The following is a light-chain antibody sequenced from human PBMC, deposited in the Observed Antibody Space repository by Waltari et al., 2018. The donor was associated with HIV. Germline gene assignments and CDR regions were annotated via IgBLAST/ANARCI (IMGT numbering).Light chain of an antibody. CDR1: QGISSW. V-gene: IGKV1-12*01. J-gene: IGKJ1*01. Sequence: DIQMTQSPSSVSASVGERVTSTCRASQGISSWLASYQQKPGKAPKLLIYVASSLQSGVPSRFSGSGSGTDFSLTISSLQPEDFATYYCQQANSLPPTFGQGTKVEIK. CDR3: QQANSLPPT. CDR2: VAS.